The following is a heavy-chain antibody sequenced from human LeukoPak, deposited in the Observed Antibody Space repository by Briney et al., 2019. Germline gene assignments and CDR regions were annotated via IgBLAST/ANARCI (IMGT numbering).Heavy chain of an antibody. Sequence: SVKVSCKASGGTFSSYAISWVRQAPGQGLEWMGRIIPILGIANYAQKFQGRVTITADKSTSTAYMELSSLRSEDTAVYYCATGGSSGWRYYFDYWGQGTLVTVSS. CDR1: GGTFSSYA. CDR2: IIPILGIA. J-gene: IGHJ4*02. D-gene: IGHD6-19*01. CDR3: ATGGSSGWRYYFDY. V-gene: IGHV1-69*04.